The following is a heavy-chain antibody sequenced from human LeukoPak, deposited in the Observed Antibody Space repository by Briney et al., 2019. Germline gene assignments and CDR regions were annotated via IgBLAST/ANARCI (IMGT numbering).Heavy chain of an antibody. V-gene: IGHV3-33*01. CDR1: GFIFNSYG. D-gene: IGHD6-13*01. CDR3: VRSILTSECSSRGGFGDY. J-gene: IGHJ4*02. CDR2: IWYDGSNK. Sequence: PGGSLRLSCAASGFIFNSYGMHWVRQAPGKGLEWVAVIWYDGSNKYYADSVKGRFSISRDNSKNTLYLQMNSLRAEDTAVYYCVRSILTSECSSRGGFGDYWGQGTLLTVSS.